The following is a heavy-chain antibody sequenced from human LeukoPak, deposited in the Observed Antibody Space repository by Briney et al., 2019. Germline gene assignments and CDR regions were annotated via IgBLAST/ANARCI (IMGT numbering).Heavy chain of an antibody. CDR1: GFTLSSYW. V-gene: IGHV3-74*01. CDR2: IESDGSNK. Sequence: GGSLRLSCAASGFTLSSYWMHWVRQTPGKGLVWVSRIESDGSNKRYADSVKGRFTISRDNAKNTLYLQVNSLGVEYTAGYHCARVSGGGGQGFDYWGQGALVAVSS. J-gene: IGHJ4*02. D-gene: IGHD2-15*01. CDR3: ARVSGGGGQGFDY.